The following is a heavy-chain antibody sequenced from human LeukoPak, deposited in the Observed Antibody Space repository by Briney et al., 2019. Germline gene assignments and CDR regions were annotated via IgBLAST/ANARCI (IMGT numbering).Heavy chain of an antibody. D-gene: IGHD3-22*01. CDR3: ARDDSHGYHFFDS. J-gene: IGHJ4*02. CDR2: ISGSGEFI. Sequence: GGSLRLSCAASGFTFSRYSMNWIRQAPGKGLEWVSSISGSGEFIYYADSLKGRFTISRDNGKNSLYLQMNSLRAEDTAVYFCARDDSHGYHFFDSWGQGTLVTVSS. CDR1: GFTFSRYS. V-gene: IGHV3-21*01.